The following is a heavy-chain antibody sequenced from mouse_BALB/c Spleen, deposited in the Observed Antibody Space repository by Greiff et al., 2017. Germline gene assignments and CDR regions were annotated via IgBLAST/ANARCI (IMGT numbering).Heavy chain of an antibody. J-gene: IGHJ2*01. V-gene: IGHV3-2*02. CDR1: GYSITSDYA. CDR3: ANSPYYYGSSYGYFDY. CDR2: ISYSGST. Sequence: EVQGVESGPGLVKPSQSLSLTCTVTGYSITSDYAWNWIRQFPGNKLEWMGYISYSGSTSYNPSLKSRISITRDTSKNQFFLQLNSVTTEDTATYYCANSPYYYGSSYGYFDYWGQGTTLTVSS. D-gene: IGHD1-1*01.